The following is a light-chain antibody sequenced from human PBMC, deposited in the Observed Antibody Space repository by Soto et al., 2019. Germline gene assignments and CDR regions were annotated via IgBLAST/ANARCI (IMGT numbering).Light chain of an antibody. CDR1: SSDVGAYNY. CDR2: GVT. CDR3: FSHRGGDSHV. V-gene: IGLV2-14*01. Sequence: QSVLTQPASVSGSPGQSITISCTGTSSDVGAYNYVSWYQQYPGKAPKLMIYGVTNRPSGVSNRFSGSKTGNTASLTISGLQAEDEADYYCFSHRGGDSHVFGTGTKLIVL. J-gene: IGLJ1*01.